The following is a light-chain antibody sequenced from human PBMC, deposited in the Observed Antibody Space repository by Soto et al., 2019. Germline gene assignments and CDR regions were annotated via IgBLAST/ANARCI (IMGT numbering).Light chain of an antibody. CDR3: QQSYSTTWT. CDR1: QSISSY. J-gene: IGKJ1*01. CDR2: AAS. Sequence: DIQMTQSPSSLSASVGDRVTITCRASQSISSYLNWYQQKPGKAPKLLIYAASSLQSGVPTRFSGSGSGTDFTLTISSLQPEDFATYYCQQSYSTTWTFGQGTKADSK. V-gene: IGKV1-39*01.